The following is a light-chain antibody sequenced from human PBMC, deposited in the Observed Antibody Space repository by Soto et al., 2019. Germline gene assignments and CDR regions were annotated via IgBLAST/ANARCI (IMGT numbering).Light chain of an antibody. V-gene: IGKV1-8*01. CDR1: QGISSY. CDR3: PQYYSYPPYT. CDR2: AAS. Sequence: AIRMTQSPSSLSASTGDRVTITCRASQGISSYLAWYQQKPGKAPKLLIYAASTLQSGVPSRFSGSGSGTAFTLTISCLQSEDVSTYYCPQYYSYPPYTFGQGTKLEIK. J-gene: IGKJ2*01.